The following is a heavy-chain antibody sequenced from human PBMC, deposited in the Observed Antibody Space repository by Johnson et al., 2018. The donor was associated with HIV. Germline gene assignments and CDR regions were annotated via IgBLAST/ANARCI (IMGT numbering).Heavy chain of an antibody. CDR2: IWFDGITK. J-gene: IGHJ3*02. V-gene: IGHV3-33*06. D-gene: IGHD6-13*01. Sequence: VQLVESGGGLVQPGGSLRLSCAASGFTFSSYAMSWVRQAPGKGLEWVAVIWFDGITKYYSDSVKGRFTISRDLSKNTLFLQMNSLRADDTAVYYCAKVAVATAAGGVGLNIWG. CDR3: AKVAVATAAGGVGLNI. CDR1: GFTFSSYA.